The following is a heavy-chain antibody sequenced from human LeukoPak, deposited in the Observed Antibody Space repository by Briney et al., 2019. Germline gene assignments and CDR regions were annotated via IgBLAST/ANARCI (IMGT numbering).Heavy chain of an antibody. V-gene: IGHV3-21*01. Sequence: GGSLRLSCAASGFTFSSYSMNWVRQAPGKGLEWVSSISSSSSYIYYADSVKGRFTISRDNAKNSLYLQMNSLRAEDTAVYYCATYSSINAREFQHWGQGTLVTVSS. CDR1: GFTFSSYS. D-gene: IGHD4-11*01. CDR3: ATYSSINAREFQH. CDR2: ISSSSSYI. J-gene: IGHJ1*01.